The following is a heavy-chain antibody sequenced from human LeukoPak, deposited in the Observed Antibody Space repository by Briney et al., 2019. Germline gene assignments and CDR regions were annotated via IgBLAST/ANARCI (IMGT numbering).Heavy chain of an antibody. Sequence: SETLSLTCTVSNDSISNKQFFWGWLRQTPGKGREWIGTIYYSGRTYHNPSLKSRVTISVDPSKNQFSLRLRSVTAADTALYYCARHWAGDYGDYPGDSGYYYYYYMDVWGKGTTVTVSS. D-gene: IGHD4-17*01. J-gene: IGHJ6*03. CDR1: NDSISNKQFF. V-gene: IGHV4-39*01. CDR2: IYYSGRT. CDR3: ARHWAGDYGDYPGDSGYYYYYYMDV.